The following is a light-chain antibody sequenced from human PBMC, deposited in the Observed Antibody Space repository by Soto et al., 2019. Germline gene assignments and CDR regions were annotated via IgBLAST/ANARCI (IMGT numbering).Light chain of an antibody. Sequence: QSVLTQPASVSGSPGQSITISCTGTSSDVGGYNYVSWYQQHPGKAPKLIIFDVSDRPSGTSNRFSGSKSGNTASLTISGLRAEDEDDYFCSSYTTSSFVVFGGGTKVTVL. CDR2: DVS. V-gene: IGLV2-14*03. CDR1: SSDVGGYNY. CDR3: SSYTTSSFVV. J-gene: IGLJ2*01.